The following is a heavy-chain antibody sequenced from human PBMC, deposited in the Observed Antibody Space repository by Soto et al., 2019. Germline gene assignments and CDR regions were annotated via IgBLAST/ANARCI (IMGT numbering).Heavy chain of an antibody. D-gene: IGHD3-22*01. CDR2: MNPNSGNT. V-gene: IGHV1-8*01. CDR3: ARGLTMIVVAPGY. Sequence: ASVKVSCKASGYTFTSYDIKWVRQATGQGLEWMGWMNPNSGNTGYAQKFQGRVTMTRNTSISTAYMELSSLRSEDTAVYYCARGLTMIVVAPGYWGQGTLVTVSS. CDR1: GYTFTSYD. J-gene: IGHJ4*02.